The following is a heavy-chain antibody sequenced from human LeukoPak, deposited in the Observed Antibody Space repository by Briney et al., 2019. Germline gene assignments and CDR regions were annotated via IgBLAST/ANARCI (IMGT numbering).Heavy chain of an antibody. D-gene: IGHD3-16*01. CDR1: GFTFDDYA. Sequence: GGSLRLSCAASGFTFDDYAMHWVRQAPGKGLEWVSGISWNSGSIGYADSVKGRFTISRDNAKNSLYLQMNSLRAEDTALYYCAKASLRERGYFQHWGQGTLVTVSS. V-gene: IGHV3-9*01. CDR2: ISWNSGSI. CDR3: AKASLRERGYFQH. J-gene: IGHJ1*01.